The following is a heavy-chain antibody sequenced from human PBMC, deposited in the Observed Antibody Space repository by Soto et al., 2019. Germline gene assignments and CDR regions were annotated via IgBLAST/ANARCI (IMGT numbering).Heavy chain of an antibody. Sequence: SVKVSCTASGLTFSNSVLQWVRQTRGQRLEWIGWIVVGSGNRNYAQRFQERVTLTRDMSTRTAYMELSSLRSEDTAVYYCAADTAAAGTYYFYDMDVWG. CDR3: AADTAAAGTYYFYDMDV. CDR2: IVVGSGNR. D-gene: IGHD6-13*01. CDR1: GLTFSNSV. J-gene: IGHJ6*02. V-gene: IGHV1-58*01.